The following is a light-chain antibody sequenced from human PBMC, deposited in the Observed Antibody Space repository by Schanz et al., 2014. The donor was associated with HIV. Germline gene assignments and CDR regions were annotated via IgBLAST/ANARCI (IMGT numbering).Light chain of an antibody. CDR2: AAS. CDR3: QQYDNLPYSLT. CDR1: QSISSH. Sequence: DIQMTQSPSSLSASIGDRVTITCRASQSISSHLNWYQQKPGKAPKLLIYAASSLQGGVPSRFSGSGSGTDFTLTISSLQPEDTATYYCQQYDNLPYSLTFGPGTKVDIK. J-gene: IGKJ3*01. V-gene: IGKV1-39*01.